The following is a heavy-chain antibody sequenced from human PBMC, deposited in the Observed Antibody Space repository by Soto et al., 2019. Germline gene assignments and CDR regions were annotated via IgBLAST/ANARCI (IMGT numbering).Heavy chain of an antibody. V-gene: IGHV3-30*18. CDR2: ISSDGSSK. D-gene: IGHD2-15*01. CDR3: AKVGYCSARGCYSDDAFDI. J-gene: IGHJ3*02. Sequence: QVQLVESGGGVVQSGRSLRLSCTASGFTFSTYGMHWVRQAPGKGLEWVALISSDGSSKFYADSVKGRFTISRDNSKNTLYLQMNSLRAEDTAVYYCAKVGYCSARGCYSDDAFDIWGQGTMVTVSS. CDR1: GFTFSTYG.